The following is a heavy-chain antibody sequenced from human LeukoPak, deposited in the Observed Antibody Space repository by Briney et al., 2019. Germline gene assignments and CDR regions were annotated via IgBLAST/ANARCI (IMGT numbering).Heavy chain of an antibody. Sequence: GASVKVSCKASGYTFTSYDVNWVRQATGQGLEWMGWMNPNSGNTGYAQKFQGRVTMTRDTSISTAYLELTTLRPDDTAVYYCATIGSYSYGNYYYYMDVWGKGTTVIVSS. J-gene: IGHJ6*03. CDR1: GYTFTSYD. V-gene: IGHV1-8*01. D-gene: IGHD5-18*01. CDR2: MNPNSGNT. CDR3: ATIGSYSYGNYYYYMDV.